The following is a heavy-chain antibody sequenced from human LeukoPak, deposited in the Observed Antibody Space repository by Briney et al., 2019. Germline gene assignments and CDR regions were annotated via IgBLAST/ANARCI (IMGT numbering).Heavy chain of an antibody. V-gene: IGHV3-21*01. CDR2: ISSSSGYI. D-gene: IGHD6-19*01. CDR3: ARDTSDRIAVAGTIGY. J-gene: IGHJ4*02. CDR1: GFTFSSYS. Sequence: GGSLRLSCAASGFTFSSYSMNWVHQAPGKGLEWVSSISSSSGYIYYADSVKGRFTISRDNAKNSLYLQMNSLRAEDTAVYYCARDTSDRIAVAGTIGYWGQGTLVTVSS.